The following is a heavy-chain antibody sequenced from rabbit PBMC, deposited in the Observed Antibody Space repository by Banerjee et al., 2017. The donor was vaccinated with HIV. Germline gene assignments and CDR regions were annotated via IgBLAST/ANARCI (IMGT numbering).Heavy chain of an antibody. V-gene: IGHV1S47*01. CDR3: ARDLAGVIGWNFDL. J-gene: IGHJ4*01. CDR2: IDTGSGST. D-gene: IGHD4-1*01. CDR1: GFDFSSNA. Sequence: QEQLQESGGGLFQPGGSLTLTCKASGFDFSSNAMCWVRQAPGEGLEWIGCIDTGSGSTVYATWVNGRFTISKTSSTTVTLQMTSLTAADTATYFCARDLAGVIGWNFDLWGPGTLVTVS.